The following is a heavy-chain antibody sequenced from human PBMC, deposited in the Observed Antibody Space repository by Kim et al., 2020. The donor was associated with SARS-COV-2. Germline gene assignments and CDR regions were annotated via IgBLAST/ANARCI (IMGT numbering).Heavy chain of an antibody. V-gene: IGHV3-48*03. J-gene: IGHJ1*01. D-gene: IGHD3-10*01. CDR1: GFTFSSYE. CDR3: ARALLRFGEARTHN. Sequence: GGSLRLSCAASGFTFSSYEMHWVRQAPGKGLEWVSYISSSGSTIYYAYSVKGRFTISRDNAKNSLYPQMNSLRAEDTAVYYCARALLRFGEARTHNWRQG. CDR2: ISSSGSTI.